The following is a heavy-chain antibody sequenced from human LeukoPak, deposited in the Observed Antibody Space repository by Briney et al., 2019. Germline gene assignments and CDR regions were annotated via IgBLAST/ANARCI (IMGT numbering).Heavy chain of an antibody. V-gene: IGHV4-34*01. CDR1: GGSFSGYY. D-gene: IGHD3-10*01. CDR2: INHSGST. CDR3: ARTSYGSGSFRYFQH. J-gene: IGHJ1*01. Sequence: SETLSLTCAVYGGSFSGYYWSWIRQPPGKGLEWIGEINHSGSTNYNPSLKSRVTISVDTSKNQFSLKLSSVTAADTAVYYCARTSYGSGSFRYFQHWGQGTLVTVSS.